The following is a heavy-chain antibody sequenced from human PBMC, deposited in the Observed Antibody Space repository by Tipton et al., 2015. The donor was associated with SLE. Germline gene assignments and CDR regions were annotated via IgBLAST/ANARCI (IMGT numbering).Heavy chain of an antibody. D-gene: IGHD6-6*01. CDR3: ARPSVVDSSSPDY. J-gene: IGHJ4*02. CDR1: GGSFSGYY. CDR2: INHSGST. V-gene: IGHV4-34*01. Sequence: TLSLTCAVYGGSFSGYYWSWIRQPPGKGLEWIGGINHSGSTNYNPSLKSRVTISVDTSKNQFSLKLSSVTAADTAVYYCARPSVVDSSSPDYWGQGTLVTVSS.